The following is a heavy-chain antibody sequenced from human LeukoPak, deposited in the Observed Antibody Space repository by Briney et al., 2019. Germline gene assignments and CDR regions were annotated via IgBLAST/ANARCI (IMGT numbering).Heavy chain of an antibody. Sequence: GGSLRLSCAASGFTVSSNYMSWVRQAPGKGLEWVSVIYSGGSTYYADSVKGRFTISRDNCKNTLYLQMNSLRAEDTAVYYCAREDTGDAFDIWGQGTMVTVSS. J-gene: IGHJ3*02. CDR1: GFTVSSNY. CDR2: IYSGGST. V-gene: IGHV3-53*01. CDR3: AREDTGDAFDI. D-gene: IGHD5-18*01.